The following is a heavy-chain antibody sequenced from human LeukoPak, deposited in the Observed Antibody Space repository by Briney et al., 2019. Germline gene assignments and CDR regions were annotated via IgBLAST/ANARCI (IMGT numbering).Heavy chain of an antibody. CDR1: GGSISSYY. CDR2: IYYSGST. CDR3: ARAVLGATSDAFDI. V-gene: IGHV4-59*08. J-gene: IGHJ3*02. Sequence: SETLCLTCTVSGGSISSYYWSWIRQPPGKGLEWIGYIYYSGSTNYNPSLKSRVTISVDTSKNQFSLKLSSVTAADTAVYYCARAVLGATSDAFDIWGQGTMVTVSS. D-gene: IGHD1-26*01.